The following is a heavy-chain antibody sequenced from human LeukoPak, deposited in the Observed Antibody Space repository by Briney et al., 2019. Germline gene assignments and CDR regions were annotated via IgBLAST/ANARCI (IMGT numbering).Heavy chain of an antibody. CDR3: ARRGSTDY. V-gene: IGHV3-30*04. CDR2: ISYDGSNK. D-gene: IGHD2/OR15-2a*01. CDR1: GFTFSSYV. J-gene: IGHJ4*02. Sequence: PGGSLRLSCAASGFTFSSYVLHWVRQAPGKGLEWVAVISYDGSNKYYADSVKGRFTISRDNSKNTLYLQMNSLRAEDTAVYYCARRGSTDYWGQGTLVTVSS.